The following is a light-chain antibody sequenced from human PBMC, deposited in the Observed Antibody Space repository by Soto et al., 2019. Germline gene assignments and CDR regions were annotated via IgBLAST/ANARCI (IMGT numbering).Light chain of an antibody. V-gene: IGKV3-15*01. Sequence: EIVMTQSPATLSVSTGERATLSCRASQSVSSNLAWYQQKPGQAPRRLIYGASTRATGIPARFSGSGSGTEFTLTISSLQSEDFAVYYCQQYNNWPPRDTFGHGTKLAIK. CDR1: QSVSSN. CDR3: QQYNNWPPRDT. CDR2: GAS. J-gene: IGKJ2*01.